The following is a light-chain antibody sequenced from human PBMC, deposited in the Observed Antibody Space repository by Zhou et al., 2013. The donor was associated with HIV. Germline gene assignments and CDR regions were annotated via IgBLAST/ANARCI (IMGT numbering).Light chain of an antibody. CDR2: KAS. Sequence: DIQMTQSPSSLSASVGDRVTITCRASQSISRYLNWYQQKPGKAPKLLIYKASSLESGVPSRFSGSGFGTEFTLTISNLQPGDFATYYCHQFDSFPWSFGQGTKVEIK. CDR3: HQFDSFPWS. J-gene: IGKJ1*01. V-gene: IGKV1-5*03. CDR1: QSISRY.